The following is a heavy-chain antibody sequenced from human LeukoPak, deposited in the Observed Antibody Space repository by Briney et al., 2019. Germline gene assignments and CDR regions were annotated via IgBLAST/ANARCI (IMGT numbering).Heavy chain of an antibody. J-gene: IGHJ4*02. CDR3: ARENNDYGGKKAFDY. CDR2: IYSTGST. Sequence: SETLSLTCDVSGGSISSYFWSWSRQPPGKGLEWIGYIYSTGSTNYNPSLKSRVTISVDTSKNQFSLKLSSVTAADTAVYYCARENNDYGGKKAFDYWGQGTLVTVSS. CDR1: GGSISSYF. D-gene: IGHD4-23*01. V-gene: IGHV4-4*08.